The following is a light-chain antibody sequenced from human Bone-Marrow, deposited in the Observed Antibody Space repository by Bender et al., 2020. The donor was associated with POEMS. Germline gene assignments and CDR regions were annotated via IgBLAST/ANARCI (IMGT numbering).Light chain of an antibody. Sequence: QSALTQPRSVSGSPGQSVSISCTGTSSDVGGYNYVSWYQHHPGKAPKLLIYDVTLRPSGVPDRFSGSKSGNTASLTISGLQAEDEADYYCCSYAGSSVVVFGGGTKLTVL. CDR3: CSYAGSSVVV. V-gene: IGLV2-11*01. CDR1: SSDVGGYNY. J-gene: IGLJ2*01. CDR2: DVT.